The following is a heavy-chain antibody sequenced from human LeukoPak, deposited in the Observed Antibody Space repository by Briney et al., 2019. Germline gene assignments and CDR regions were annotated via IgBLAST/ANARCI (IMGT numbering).Heavy chain of an antibody. V-gene: IGHV3-7*01. Sequence: GGSLRLSCAASGFTFTNYWMTWVRQAPGKGLEWVANIHQHGSDKYYVDSVTGRFTISRDNARNSLYLQMNSLRAEDTAVYYCARGSRDYGSGSYPTYWGQGTLVTVSS. CDR2: IHQHGSDK. D-gene: IGHD3-10*01. J-gene: IGHJ4*02. CDR3: ARGSRDYGSGSYPTY. CDR1: GFTFTNYW.